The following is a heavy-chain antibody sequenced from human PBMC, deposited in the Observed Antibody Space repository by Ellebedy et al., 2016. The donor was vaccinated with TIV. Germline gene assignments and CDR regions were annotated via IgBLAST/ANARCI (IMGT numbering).Heavy chain of an antibody. CDR1: GFTFSSYW. CDR3: ARDEGYGSGTYYSSSFDC. CDR2: IKQDGRET. Sequence: GESLKISCAASGFTFSSYWMSWVRQAPGEGLEWVANIKQDGRETYYVDSVKGRFTISRDNAKNSLYLQMNSLRVEDTAVYYCARDEGYGSGTYYSSSFDCWGQGTRVSVSS. V-gene: IGHV3-7*01. D-gene: IGHD3-10*01. J-gene: IGHJ4*02.